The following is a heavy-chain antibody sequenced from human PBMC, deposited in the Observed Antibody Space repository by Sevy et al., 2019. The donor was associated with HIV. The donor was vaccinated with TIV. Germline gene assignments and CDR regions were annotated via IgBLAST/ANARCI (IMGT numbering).Heavy chain of an antibody. CDR3: ARVGYCRGGTCFSGFYYAMDV. CDR1: GFTLTNEF. J-gene: IGHJ6*02. CDR2: VYSGGAT. D-gene: IGHD2-15*01. Sequence: HAAGSLRLSCAVSGFTLTNEFFSGVRQAPGKGLEWVAVVYSGGATYYADSVKGRFTISRDKSKSSLYLQMKSLRAEDTVVYYCARVGYCRGGTCFSGFYYAMDVWGQGTTVTVSS. V-gene: IGHV3-53*01.